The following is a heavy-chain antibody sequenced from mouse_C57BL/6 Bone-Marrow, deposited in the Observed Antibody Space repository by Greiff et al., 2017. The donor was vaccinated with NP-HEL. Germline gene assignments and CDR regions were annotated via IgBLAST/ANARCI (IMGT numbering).Heavy chain of an antibody. CDR1: GYTFTSYW. D-gene: IGHD1-1*01. J-gene: IGHJ2*01. Sequence: VQLQQPGAELVKPGASVKLSCKASGYTFTSYWMHWVKQRPGQGLEWIGMIHPNSGSTNYNEKFKSKATLTVDKSSSTAYMQLSSLTSEDSAVYYCARGTLYYYGSSPLYWGKGTTLTVSS. V-gene: IGHV1-64*01. CDR2: IHPNSGST. CDR3: ARGTLYYYGSSPLY.